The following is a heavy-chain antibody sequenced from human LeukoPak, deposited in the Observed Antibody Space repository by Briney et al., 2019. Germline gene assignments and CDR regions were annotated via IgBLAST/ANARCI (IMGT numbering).Heavy chain of an antibody. CDR3: ARQGSSGYYPSYFDY. Sequence: SETLSLTCTVSGDSISRSTYYWAWIRQPPGEGLEWIGSVYYGRSPYFNPSLESRATISVDTSKNQFSLKLSSVTAADTAVYYCARQGSSGYYPSYFDYWGQGTLVTVSS. V-gene: IGHV4-39*01. CDR1: GDSISRSTYY. J-gene: IGHJ4*02. D-gene: IGHD3-22*01. CDR2: VYYGRSP.